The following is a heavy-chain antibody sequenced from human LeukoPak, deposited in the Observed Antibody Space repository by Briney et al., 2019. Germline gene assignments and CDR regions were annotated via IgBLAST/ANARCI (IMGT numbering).Heavy chain of an antibody. Sequence: PGGSLRLSCAASGFTFSSYAMSWVRQAPGKGLEWVSVIYSGGSTYYADSVKGRFTISRDNSKNTLYLQMNSLRAEDTAVYYCARIRYSYYFDYWGQGTLVTVSS. D-gene: IGHD1-1*01. J-gene: IGHJ4*02. CDR2: IYSGGST. CDR1: GFTFSSYA. V-gene: IGHV3-53*01. CDR3: ARIRYSYYFDY.